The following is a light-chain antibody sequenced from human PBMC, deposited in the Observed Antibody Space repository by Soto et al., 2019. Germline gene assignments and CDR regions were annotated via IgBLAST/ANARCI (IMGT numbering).Light chain of an antibody. J-gene: IGKJ1*01. CDR3: QKYNRAPRT. CDR1: QGISNY. Sequence: DIQMTQSPYSLSASVGDRVTITCRASQGISNYLAWYQQKPGKVPKLLIYAASTLQSGVPSRFSGSGSGTDFTLTISSLQPADVATYYCQKYNRAPRTFGQGTNVEIK. CDR2: AAS. V-gene: IGKV1-27*01.